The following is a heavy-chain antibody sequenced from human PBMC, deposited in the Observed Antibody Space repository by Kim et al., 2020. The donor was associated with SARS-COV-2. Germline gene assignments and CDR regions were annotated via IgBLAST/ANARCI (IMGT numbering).Heavy chain of an antibody. V-gene: IGHV4-59*03. J-gene: IGHJ4*02. Sequence: NDHPSLKSRVAISVDSSKNQFSLNLNSMTTADTAVYYCVSKRADSSGFIDSWGQGTLVTVSS. CDR3: VSKRADSSGFIDS. D-gene: IGHD3-22*01.